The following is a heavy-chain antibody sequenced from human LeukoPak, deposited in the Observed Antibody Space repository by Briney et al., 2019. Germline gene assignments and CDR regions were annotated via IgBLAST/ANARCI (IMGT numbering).Heavy chain of an antibody. J-gene: IGHJ4*02. CDR3: ARDPLWFGESGVDY. V-gene: IGHV1-3*01. Sequence: ASVKVSCKASGYTFTSYAMHWVRQAPGQRLEWMGWINAGNGNTKYSQKFQGRVTITRDTSASTAYMELSSLRSEDTAVYYCARDPLWFGESGVDYWGQGTLVTVSS. CDR1: GYTFTSYA. CDR2: INAGNGNT. D-gene: IGHD3-10*01.